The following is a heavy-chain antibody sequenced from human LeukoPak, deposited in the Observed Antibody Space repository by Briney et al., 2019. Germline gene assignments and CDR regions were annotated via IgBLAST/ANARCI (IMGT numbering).Heavy chain of an antibody. J-gene: IGHJ5*02. CDR2: IKSKTDGGTT. CDR1: GFTFSNAW. V-gene: IGHV3-15*01. CDR3: ASEPYDILTGYPLGDP. Sequence: GGSLRLSCAASGFTFSNAWMSWVRQAPGKGLEWVGRIKSKTDGGTTDYAAPVKGRFTISRDDSKNTLYLQMNSLSAEDTAVYYCASEPYDILTGYPLGDPWGQGTLVTVSS. D-gene: IGHD3-9*01.